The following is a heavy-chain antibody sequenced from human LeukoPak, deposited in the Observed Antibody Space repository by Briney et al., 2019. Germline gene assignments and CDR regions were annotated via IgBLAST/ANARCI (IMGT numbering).Heavy chain of an antibody. J-gene: IGHJ3*02. D-gene: IGHD6-13*01. CDR2: IYHSGSP. Sequence: SETLSLTCTVSGVSISSYYWTWIRQPPGKGLEGIGYIYHSGSPNYNPSLKSRVTISLDTSKNQFSLKLSSVTAADTAVYYCARPVDGSIWYDAFDIWGQGTVVTVSS. CDR3: ARPVDGSIWYDAFDI. CDR1: GVSISSYY. V-gene: IGHV4-59*08.